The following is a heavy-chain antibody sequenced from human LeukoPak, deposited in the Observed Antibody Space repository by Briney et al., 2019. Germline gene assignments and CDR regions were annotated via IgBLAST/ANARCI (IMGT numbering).Heavy chain of an antibody. CDR3: ARDTIGSGWYSPVDY. D-gene: IGHD6-19*01. J-gene: IGHJ4*02. CDR2: INPNSGGT. Sequence: ASVKVSCKASGYTFTGYYMQWVRQAPGQGLEWMGWINPNSGGTNYAQKFQGRVTMTRDTSISTAYMELSRLRSDDTAVYYCARDTIGSGWYSPVDYWGQGTLVTVSS. V-gene: IGHV1-2*02. CDR1: GYTFTGYY.